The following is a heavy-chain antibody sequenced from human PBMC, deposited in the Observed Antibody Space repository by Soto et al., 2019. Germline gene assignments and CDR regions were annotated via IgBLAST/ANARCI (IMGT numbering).Heavy chain of an antibody. CDR2: ISYDGSNK. V-gene: IGHV3-30-3*01. J-gene: IGHJ4*02. CDR1: GFTFSSYA. CDR3: ARESEDLTSNFDY. Sequence: GWSLRLSCAASGFTFSSYAMHWVRQAPGKGLEWVAVISYDGSNKYYADSVKGRFTISRDNAKNSLYLEMNSLRAEDTAVYYCARESEDLTSNFDYWGQGTLVTVSS.